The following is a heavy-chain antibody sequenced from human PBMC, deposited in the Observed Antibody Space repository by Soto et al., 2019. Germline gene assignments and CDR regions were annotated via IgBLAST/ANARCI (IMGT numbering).Heavy chain of an antibody. CDR1: GASISSGGYY. D-gene: IGHD3-22*01. CDR3: ARADSSGYTFDH. J-gene: IGHJ4*02. CDR2: IYYSGTT. V-gene: IGHV4-31*03. Sequence: QVQLQESGPGLVQPSQTLSLTCTVSGASISSGGYYWSWIRQHPGKGLEWIGYIYYSGTTYYNPSLKRRLTISLDTSRTQFSLEMNSVSDADTAFYYCARADSSGYTFDHWGQGTLVTVSS.